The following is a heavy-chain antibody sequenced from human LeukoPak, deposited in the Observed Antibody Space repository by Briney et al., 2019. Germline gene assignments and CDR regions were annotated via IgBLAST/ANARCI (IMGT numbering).Heavy chain of an antibody. V-gene: IGHV1-2*02. CDR3: ARNKWLRLLYYYYGMDV. J-gene: IGHJ6*02. CDR1: GYTFTGYY. D-gene: IGHD5-12*01. CDR2: INPNSGGT. Sequence: ASVKVSCKASGYTFTGYYMHWVRQAPGQGLEWMGWINPNSGGTNYAQKFQGRVTMTRDTSIITAYMELSRLRSDDTAVYYCARNKWLRLLYYYYGMDVWGQGTTVTVSS.